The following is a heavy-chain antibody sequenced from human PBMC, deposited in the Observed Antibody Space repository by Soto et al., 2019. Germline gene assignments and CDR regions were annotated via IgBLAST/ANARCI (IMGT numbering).Heavy chain of an antibody. D-gene: IGHD3-10*01. CDR1: GFTFSNNA. Sequence: QVQLVESAGGVVQPGRSLRVSCAASGFTFSNNAMHWVRQPPGKGLEWVAAIPYDGSNKYYADSVKGRFTISRDNSKNTLYLQMNSLRPEDTAVYYCAKRVGGDGWAPGYWGQGTLVTVSS. CDR2: IPYDGSNK. V-gene: IGHV3-30*18. CDR3: AKRVGGDGWAPGY. J-gene: IGHJ4*02.